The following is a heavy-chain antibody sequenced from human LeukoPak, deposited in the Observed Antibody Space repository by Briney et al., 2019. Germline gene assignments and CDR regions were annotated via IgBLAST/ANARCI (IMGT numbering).Heavy chain of an antibody. CDR1: GFTFSSYS. CDR2: ISSSSSTI. D-gene: IGHD3-22*01. Sequence: GGSLRLSCAASGFTFSSYSMNWVRHAPGKGLEWVSYISSSSSTIYYADSVKGRFTISRDNAKNSLYLQMNSLRAEDTAVYYCARGALGYSSGYSDAFDIWGQGTMVTVSS. CDR3: ARGALGYSSGYSDAFDI. J-gene: IGHJ3*02. V-gene: IGHV3-48*01.